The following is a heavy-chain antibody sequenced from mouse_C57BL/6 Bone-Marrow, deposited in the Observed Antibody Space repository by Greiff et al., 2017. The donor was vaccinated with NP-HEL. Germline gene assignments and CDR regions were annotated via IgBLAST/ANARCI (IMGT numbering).Heavy chain of an antibody. V-gene: IGHV1-52*01. CDR1: GYTFTSYW. CDR3: AREDGSGAWFAY. CDR2: IDPSDSET. Sequence: VQLQQPGAELVRPGSSVKLSCKASGYTFTSYWMHWVKQRPIQGLEWIGNIDPSDSETHYNQKFKDKATLTVDKSSSTAYMQLSSLTSEDSAVYYCAREDGSGAWFAYWGQGTLVTVSA. J-gene: IGHJ3*01. D-gene: IGHD1-1*01.